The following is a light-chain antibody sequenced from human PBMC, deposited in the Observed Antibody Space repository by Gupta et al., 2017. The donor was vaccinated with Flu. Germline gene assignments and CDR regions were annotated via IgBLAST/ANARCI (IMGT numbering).Light chain of an antibody. Sequence: QTVVTQEPSFSVSPGGTVTLTCGLSSASVSTTYYPSWYQQTPGQAPRTLIYKKNSRSSGVPDRFSGSILGNKAALTITGAQADEESDYYCALDLADGIWVFGGGTRLTVL. CDR3: ALDLADGIWV. V-gene: IGLV8-61*01. J-gene: IGLJ3*02. CDR1: SASVSTTYY. CDR2: KKN.